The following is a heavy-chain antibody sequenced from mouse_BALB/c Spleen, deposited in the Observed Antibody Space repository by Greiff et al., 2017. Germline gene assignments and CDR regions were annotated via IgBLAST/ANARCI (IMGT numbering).Heavy chain of an antibody. V-gene: IGHV5-6-5*01. Sequence: DVKLVESGGGLVKPGGSLKLSCAASGFTFSSYAMSWVRQTPEKRLEWVASISSGGSTYYPDSVKGRFTISRDNARNILYLQMSSLRSEDTAMYYCAREELYYAMDYWGQGTSVTVSS. CDR1: GFTFSSYA. CDR2: ISSGGST. J-gene: IGHJ4*01. CDR3: AREELYYAMDY.